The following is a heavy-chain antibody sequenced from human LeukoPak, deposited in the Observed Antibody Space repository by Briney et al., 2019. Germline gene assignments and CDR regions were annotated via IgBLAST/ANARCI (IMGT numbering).Heavy chain of an antibody. CDR3: ARVALSLDAFDI. J-gene: IGHJ3*02. V-gene: IGHV1-46*01. D-gene: IGHD2/OR15-2a*01. Sequence: ASVKVSCKASGYTFTSYYMHWARQAPGQGLEWMGIINPSGGSTSYAQKFQGRVTMTRDTSTSTVYMELSSLRSEDTAVYYCARVALSLDAFDIWGQGTMVTVSS. CDR1: GYTFTSYY. CDR2: INPSGGST.